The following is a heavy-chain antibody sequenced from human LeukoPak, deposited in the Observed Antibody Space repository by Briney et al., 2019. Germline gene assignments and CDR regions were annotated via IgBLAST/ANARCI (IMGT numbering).Heavy chain of an antibody. Sequence: GSSVKVSCKASGGTFSSYAISWVRQAPGQGLEWMGGIIPIFGTANYAQKFQGRVTITADESTSTAYMELSSLRSEDTAVYYCARYRIAVADPQLIYYYGMDVWGQGTTVTVSS. CDR3: ARYRIAVADPQLIYYYGMDV. V-gene: IGHV1-69*01. CDR2: IIPIFGTA. D-gene: IGHD6-19*01. J-gene: IGHJ6*02. CDR1: GGTFSSYA.